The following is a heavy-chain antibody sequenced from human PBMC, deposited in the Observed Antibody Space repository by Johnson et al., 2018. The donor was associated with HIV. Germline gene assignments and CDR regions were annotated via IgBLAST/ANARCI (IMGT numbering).Heavy chain of an antibody. CDR1: GFTFSSYA. J-gene: IGHJ3*02. CDR3: VGGWDAFDI. Sequence: QVKLVESGGGVVQPGRSLSLSCAASGFTFSSYAMHWVRQAPGKGLEWVAVISYDGSKKDYADSLKGRFTISRDNSKTKVYLQMNSLRAEDTAVYYCVGGWDAFDIWGQGTMVTVSS. V-gene: IGHV3-30*04. CDR2: ISYDGSKK. D-gene: IGHD3-16*01.